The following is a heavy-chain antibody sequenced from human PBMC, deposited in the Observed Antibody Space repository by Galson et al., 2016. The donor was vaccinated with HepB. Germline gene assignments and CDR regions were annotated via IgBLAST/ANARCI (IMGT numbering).Heavy chain of an antibody. Sequence: TLSLTCTVSGGSISSGGYYWSWIRQHPRKGLEWIGYIYHSGSTYYNPSLKSRVTISVDTSKNQFSLKLSSVTAADTAVYYCARRAAAGNFDYWGQGTLVTVSS. V-gene: IGHV4-31*03. CDR1: GGSISSGGYY. D-gene: IGHD6-13*01. CDR3: ARRAAAGNFDY. CDR2: IYHSGST. J-gene: IGHJ4*02.